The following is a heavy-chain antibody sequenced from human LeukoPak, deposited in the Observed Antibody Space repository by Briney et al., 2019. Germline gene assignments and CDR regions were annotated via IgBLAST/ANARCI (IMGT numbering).Heavy chain of an antibody. J-gene: IGHJ4*02. V-gene: IGHV1-3*01. CDR3: ARSYDFWSGYYNGGFDY. CDR2: INAGNGNT. Sequence: ASVKVSCKASGYTFTSYAMHWVRQAPGQRLKWMGWINAGNGNTKYSQKFQGRVTITRDTSASTAYMELSSLRSEDTAVYYCARSYDFWSGYYNGGFDYWGQGTLVTVSS. D-gene: IGHD3-3*01. CDR1: GYTFTSYA.